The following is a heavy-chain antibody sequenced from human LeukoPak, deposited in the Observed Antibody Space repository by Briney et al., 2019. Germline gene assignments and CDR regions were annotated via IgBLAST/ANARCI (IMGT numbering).Heavy chain of an antibody. Sequence: ASVKVSCKASGGTFSSYAISWVRHAPGQGLEWMGWINPNSGGTNYAQKFQGRVTMTRDTSITTAYMELSRLRSDDTAVYYCARDRGDWDAFDIWGQGTMVTVSS. CDR3: ARDRGDWDAFDI. J-gene: IGHJ3*02. CDR2: INPNSGGT. V-gene: IGHV1-2*02. CDR1: GGTFSSYA. D-gene: IGHD3-10*01.